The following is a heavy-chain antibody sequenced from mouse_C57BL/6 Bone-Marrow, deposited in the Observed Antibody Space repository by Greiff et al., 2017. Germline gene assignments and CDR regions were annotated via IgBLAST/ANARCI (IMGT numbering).Heavy chain of an antibody. D-gene: IGHD6-5*01. J-gene: IGHJ4*01. CDR3: ARAYDAMDY. CDR2: INPNNGGT. CDR1: GYTFTDYY. Sequence: EVQLQQSGPELVKPGASVKISCKASGYTFTDYYMNWVKQSHGKSLEWIGDINPNNGGTSYNQKFKGKATLTVDKSSSTAYMELRSLTSEYSAVYYCARAYDAMDYWGQGTSVTVSS. V-gene: IGHV1-26*01.